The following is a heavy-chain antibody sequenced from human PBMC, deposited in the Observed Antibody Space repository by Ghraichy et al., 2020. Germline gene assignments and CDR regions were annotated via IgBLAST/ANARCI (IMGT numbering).Heavy chain of an antibody. Sequence: GGSLRLSCVASGFPFSDYALTWVRQAPEKGLEWVSTISGTGSSTYYAASVKGRFTISRDNSRDTLYLDMSNLRADDTAVYYCARDPRRTPVGDFGYWGQGSLVVVSS. CDR2: ISGTGSST. J-gene: IGHJ4*02. V-gene: IGHV3-23*01. CDR1: GFPFSDYA. CDR3: ARDPRRTPVGDFGY. D-gene: IGHD2-15*01.